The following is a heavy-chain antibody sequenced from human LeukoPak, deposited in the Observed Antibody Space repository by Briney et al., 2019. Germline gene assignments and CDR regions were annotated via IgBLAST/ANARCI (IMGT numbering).Heavy chain of an antibody. CDR2: INPSGGST. CDR3: ARVVRGVPLGFDY. D-gene: IGHD3-10*01. Sequence: ASVKVSCKASGYTFTGYYMHWVRQAPGQGLEWMGIINPSGGSTIYAQKFQGRVTMTRDTPTSTVYMELSSLKSEDTAVYYCARVVRGVPLGFDYWGQGTLVTVSS. V-gene: IGHV1-46*01. CDR1: GYTFTGYY. J-gene: IGHJ4*02.